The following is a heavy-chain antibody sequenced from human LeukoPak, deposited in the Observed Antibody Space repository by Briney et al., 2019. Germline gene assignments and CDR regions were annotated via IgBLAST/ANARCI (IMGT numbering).Heavy chain of an antibody. CDR1: GYTFTSYD. V-gene: IGHV1-8*01. CDR3: ARGLRLLWFGESHGIDY. Sequence: ASVKVSCKASGYTFTSYDINWVRQATGQGLEWMGWMNPNSGNTGYAQKFQGRVTMTRNTSISTAYMELSSLRSEDTAVYYCARGLRLLWFGESHGIDYWGQGTLVTVSS. J-gene: IGHJ4*02. CDR2: MNPNSGNT. D-gene: IGHD3-10*01.